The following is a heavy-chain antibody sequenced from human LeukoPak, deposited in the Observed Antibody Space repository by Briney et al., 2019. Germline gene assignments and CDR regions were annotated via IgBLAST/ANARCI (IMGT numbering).Heavy chain of an antibody. CDR2: ISYDGSNK. D-gene: IGHD6-6*01. V-gene: IGHV3-30*03. CDR1: GFTFSSYW. CDR3: ARDLGSSDLFDY. J-gene: IGHJ4*02. Sequence: GGSLRLSCAASGFTFSSYWMSWVRQTPGKGLEWVAVISYDGSNKYYADSVKGRFTISRDNSKNTLYLQMNSLRAEDTAVYYCARDLGSSDLFDYWGQGTLVTVS.